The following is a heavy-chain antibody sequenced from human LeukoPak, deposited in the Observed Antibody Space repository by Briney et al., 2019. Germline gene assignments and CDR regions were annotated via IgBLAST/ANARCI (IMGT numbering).Heavy chain of an antibody. J-gene: IGHJ6*02. Sequence: PSETLSLTCTVSGGSISSGDYYWSWIRQPPGKGLEWIGRIYTSGSTNYNPSLKSRVTMSVDTSKNQFSLKLSSVTAADTAVYYCARGIRNGMDVWGQGTTVTVSS. CDR2: IYTSGST. V-gene: IGHV4-61*02. CDR3: ARGIRNGMDV. CDR1: GGSISSGDYY.